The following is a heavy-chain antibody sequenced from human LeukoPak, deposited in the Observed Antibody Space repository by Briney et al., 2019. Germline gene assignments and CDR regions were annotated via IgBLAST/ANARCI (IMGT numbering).Heavy chain of an antibody. J-gene: IGHJ4*02. CDR1: GFTFSSYA. CDR2: ISGSGGST. D-gene: IGHD3-22*01. V-gene: IGHV3-23*01. Sequence: GGSLRLSCAASGFTFSSYAMRWVRQAPGKGLEWVSAISGSGGSTYYADSVKGRFTISRDNSKNTLYLQMNSLRAEDTAVYYCARGYYYDSSVDNLLRDFWGQGTLVTVSS. CDR3: ARGYYYDSSVDNLLRDF.